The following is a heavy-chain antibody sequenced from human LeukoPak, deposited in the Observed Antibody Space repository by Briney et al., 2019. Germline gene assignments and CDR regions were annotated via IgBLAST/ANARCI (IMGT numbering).Heavy chain of an antibody. V-gene: IGHV1-24*01. J-gene: IGHJ4*02. CDR3: ATDPWDYDSSGYEFDY. D-gene: IGHD3-22*01. CDR2: FDPEDGET. Sequence: ASVKVSCKVSGYTLTELSMHWVRQAPGKGLEWMGGFDPEDGETIYAQKFQGRDTMTEDTSTDTAYMELSSLRSEDTAVYYCATDPWDYDSSGYEFDYWGQGTLVTVSS. CDR1: GYTLTELS.